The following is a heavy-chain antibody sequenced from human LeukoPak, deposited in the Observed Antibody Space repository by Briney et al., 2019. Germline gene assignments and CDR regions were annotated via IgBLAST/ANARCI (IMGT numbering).Heavy chain of an antibody. Sequence: AGSLILFTAVSGFTFTTIYMNCVRQAPGKGLEWVSSISSSSSYIYYADSVKGRFTISRDNAKNSLYLQMNSLKTEDTAVYHCVKDVRMSASSGSEGWGDGNLVTVSS. V-gene: IGHV3-21*01. CDR3: VKDVRMSASSGSEG. CDR2: ISSSSSYI. CDR1: GFTFTTIY. J-gene: IGHJ4*03. D-gene: IGHD1-26*01.